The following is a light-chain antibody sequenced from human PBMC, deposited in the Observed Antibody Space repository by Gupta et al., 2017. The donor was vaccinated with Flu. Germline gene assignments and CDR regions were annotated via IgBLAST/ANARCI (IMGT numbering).Light chain of an antibody. Sequence: ETVMTQSPATLSVSPGESATLSCRASPNVRNNYLGWYQQQPGQAPRLLIYGVSTRATGVAARFSGSGSGTEVTLTISSLEAEDFAVYYCQQYSSWPLTFGGGTKVEIK. CDR3: QQYSSWPLT. CDR2: GVS. V-gene: IGKV3-15*01. CDR1: PNVRNN. J-gene: IGKJ4*01.